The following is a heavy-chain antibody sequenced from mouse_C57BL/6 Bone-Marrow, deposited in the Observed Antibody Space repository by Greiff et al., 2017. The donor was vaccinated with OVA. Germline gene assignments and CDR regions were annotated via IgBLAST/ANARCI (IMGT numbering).Heavy chain of an antibody. Sequence: VQLQQSGAELARPGASVKLSCKASGYTFTSYGISWVKQRTGQGLEWIGEIYPRSGNTYYNEKFKGKATLTADKSSSTAYMELRSLTSEDSAVYFCARELGEPVAYWGQGTLVTVSA. CDR3: ARELGEPVAY. CDR1: GYTFTSYG. J-gene: IGHJ3*01. D-gene: IGHD4-1*01. V-gene: IGHV1-81*01. CDR2: IYPRSGNT.